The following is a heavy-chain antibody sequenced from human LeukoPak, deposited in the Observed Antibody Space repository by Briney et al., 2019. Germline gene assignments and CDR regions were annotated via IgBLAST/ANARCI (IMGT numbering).Heavy chain of an antibody. V-gene: IGHV1-3*01. J-gene: IGHJ4*02. Sequence: GASVKVSCKASGYTFTSYAMHWVRQAPGQRLEWMGSINAGNGNTKYSQKFQGRVTITRDTSASTAYMELSSLRSEDTAVYYCARDRQSNYDILTGPIDYWGQGTLVTVSS. CDR3: ARDRQSNYDILTGPIDY. CDR1: GYTFTSYA. D-gene: IGHD3-9*01. CDR2: INAGNGNT.